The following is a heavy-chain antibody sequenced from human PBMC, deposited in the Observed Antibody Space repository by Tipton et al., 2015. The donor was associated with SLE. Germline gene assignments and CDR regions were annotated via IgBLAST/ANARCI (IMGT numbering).Heavy chain of an antibody. V-gene: IGHV4-61*02. J-gene: IGHJ4*02. CDR2: IYTSGST. CDR3: ARDPKY. Sequence: TLSLTCTVSGGSISSGSYYWSWIRQPAGKGLEWIGRIYTSGSTNYNPSLKSRVTISVDTSKNQFSLKLTSVTAADTAVYYCARDPKYWGQGTLVIVSS. CDR1: GGSISSGSYY.